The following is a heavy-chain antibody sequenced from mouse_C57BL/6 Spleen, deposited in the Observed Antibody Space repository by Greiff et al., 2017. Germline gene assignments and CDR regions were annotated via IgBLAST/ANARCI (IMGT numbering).Heavy chain of an antibody. CDR2: ISDGGSYT. J-gene: IGHJ4*01. CDR1: GFTFSSYA. CDR3: ARELITTVVDYAMDY. D-gene: IGHD1-1*01. V-gene: IGHV5-4*01. Sequence: DVKLVESGGGLVKPGGSLKLSCAASGFTFSSYAMSWVRQTPEKRLEWVATISDGGSYTYYPDNVKGRFTISRDNAKNNLYLQMSHLKSEDTAMYYCARELITTVVDYAMDYWGQGTSVTVSS.